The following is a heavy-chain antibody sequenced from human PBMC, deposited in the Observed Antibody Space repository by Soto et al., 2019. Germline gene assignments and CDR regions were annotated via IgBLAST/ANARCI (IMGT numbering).Heavy chain of an antibody. CDR3: AKTPLRVGPSDY. V-gene: IGHV3-23*01. CDR1: GFIFSNYV. J-gene: IGHJ4*02. CDR2: MSGRGDNT. D-gene: IGHD2-15*01. Sequence: DVQLLDSGGGLVQPGGSLRLSCAASGFIFSNYVMSWVRQTPGKGLEWVSGMSGRGDNTYYADSVKGRFTVSRDNSKNTLYLQMDSLRAEDTAVYYCAKTPLRVGPSDYWCQGSLVTVSS.